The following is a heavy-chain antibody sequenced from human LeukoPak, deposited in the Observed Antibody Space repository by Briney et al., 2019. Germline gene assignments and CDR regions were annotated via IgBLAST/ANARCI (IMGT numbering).Heavy chain of an antibody. Sequence: GASVKVSCKASGGTFSSYAISWVRQAPGQGLEWMGGIIPIFGTANYAQKLQGRVTMTTDTSTSTAYMELRSLRSDDTAVYYCARDLAVAGTRWFDPWGQGTLVTVSS. CDR3: ARDLAVAGTRWFDP. CDR2: IIPIFGTA. J-gene: IGHJ5*02. CDR1: GGTFSSYA. V-gene: IGHV1-69*05. D-gene: IGHD6-19*01.